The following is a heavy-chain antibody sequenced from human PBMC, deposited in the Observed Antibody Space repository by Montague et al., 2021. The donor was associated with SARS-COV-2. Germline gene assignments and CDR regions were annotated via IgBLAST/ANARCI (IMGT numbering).Heavy chain of an antibody. D-gene: IGHD3-3*01. CDR3: ARAPTIFGVVITNFDY. Sequence: SETLSLTCSVTGYSISSGYYWGWIRQSPGRGLEWIGSIYYSGSTYYNPSLKSRVTISVDTSKNQFSLKLSSVTAADTAVYYCARAPTIFGVVITNFDYWGQGTLVTVSS. J-gene: IGHJ4*02. CDR1: GYSISSGYY. CDR2: IYYSGST. V-gene: IGHV4-38-2*02.